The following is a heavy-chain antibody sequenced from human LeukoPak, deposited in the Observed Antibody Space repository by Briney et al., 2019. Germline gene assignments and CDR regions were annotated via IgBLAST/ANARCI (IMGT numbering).Heavy chain of an antibody. CDR2: IYYSGST. Sequence: SETLSLTCTVSGGSISSSSYYWGRIRQPPGKGLEWIGYIYYSGSTNYNPSLKSRVTISVDTSKNQFSLKLSSVTAADTAVYYCARVIRGYSGYRVYFDYWGQGTLVTVSS. D-gene: IGHD5-12*01. CDR1: GGSISSSSYY. CDR3: ARVIRGYSGYRVYFDY. V-gene: IGHV4-61*05. J-gene: IGHJ4*02.